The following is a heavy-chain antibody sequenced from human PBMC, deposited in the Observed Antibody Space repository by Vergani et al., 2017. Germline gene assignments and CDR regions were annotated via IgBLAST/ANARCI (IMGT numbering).Heavy chain of an antibody. V-gene: IGHV4-30-4*01. CDR2: IFPSGNS. Sequence: QVQLQESGPGLVKPSQTLSLTCSVSGDSISSGVYYWHWIHQHPGKGLEWIGYIFPSGNSDYNPSLKNRVSISLDKSKNQFSLWANSVTAADTAVYFCARASLRALVGYYYYMDVLGKG. J-gene: IGHJ6*03. CDR1: GDSISSGVYY. D-gene: IGHD3-16*02. CDR3: ARASLRALVGYYYYMDV.